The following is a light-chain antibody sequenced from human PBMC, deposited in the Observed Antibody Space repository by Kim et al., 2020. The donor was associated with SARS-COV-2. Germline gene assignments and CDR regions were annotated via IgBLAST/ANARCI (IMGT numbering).Light chain of an antibody. CDR1: NCVVGGSTY. V-gene: IGLV2-14*03. J-gene: IGLJ2*01. CDR3: SSYTSSTSVV. CDR2: YVS. Sequence: LPSSSTSTNCVVGGSTYFSWYQQHPGNPAKPLIDYVSERPSGLSNLFSGSYSGNSACLAFSWLQAEYEADYSCSSYTSSTSVVFGEGTQLTVL.